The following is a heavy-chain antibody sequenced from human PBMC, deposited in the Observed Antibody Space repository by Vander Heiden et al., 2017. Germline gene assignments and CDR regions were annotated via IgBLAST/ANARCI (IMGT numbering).Heavy chain of an antibody. CDR2: IWYDGSNK. Sequence: QVQLVESGGGVVQPGRSLRRSCAAAGLPLRSDGRHWVRQAPGKGLEWVAVIWYDGSNKYYADSVKGRFTISRDNSKNTLYLQMNSLRAEDTAVYYCARASYSGSYSLFDYWGQGTLVTVSS. V-gene: IGHV3-33*01. CDR1: GLPLRSDG. D-gene: IGHD1-26*01. J-gene: IGHJ4*02. CDR3: ARASYSGSYSLFDY.